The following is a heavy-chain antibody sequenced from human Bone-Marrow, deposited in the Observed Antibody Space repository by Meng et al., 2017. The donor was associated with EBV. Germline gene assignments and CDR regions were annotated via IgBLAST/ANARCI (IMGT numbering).Heavy chain of an antibody. CDR3: ARDRQALLWFGADFDY. Sequence: EVQLLESGGGMVQPGGSLRLSCAVSGFTFNNYAMSWVRQVPGEGLEWVSSISGGGDDTQYADLVKGRFTISRDNSKNTLYMQMNSLRAEDTAVYYCARDRQALLWFGADFDYWGQGTLVTVSS. CDR1: GFTFNNYA. CDR2: ISGGGDDT. V-gene: IGHV3-23*01. J-gene: IGHJ4*02. D-gene: IGHD3-10*01.